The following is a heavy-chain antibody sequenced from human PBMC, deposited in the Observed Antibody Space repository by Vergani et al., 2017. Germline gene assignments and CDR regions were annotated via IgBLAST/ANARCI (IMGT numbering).Heavy chain of an antibody. V-gene: IGHV3-53*01. CDR3: ATTGYYDSSGYYPDY. Sequence: VQLVESGGGLVKPGGSLRLSCAASGFTVSSNYMSWVRQAPGKGLEWVSVIYSGGSTYYADSVKGRFTISRDNSKNTLYLQMNSLRAEDTAVYYCATTGYYDSSGYYPDYWGQGTLVTVSS. J-gene: IGHJ4*02. CDR1: GFTVSSNY. D-gene: IGHD3-22*01. CDR2: IYSGGST.